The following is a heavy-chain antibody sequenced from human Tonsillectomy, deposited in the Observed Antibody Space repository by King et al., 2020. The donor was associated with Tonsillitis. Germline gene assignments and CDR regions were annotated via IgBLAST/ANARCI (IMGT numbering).Heavy chain of an antibody. CDR2: ISYDGGNT. CDR3: AREGRVYESCSRTSCYFDY. D-gene: IGHD2-2*01. J-gene: IGHJ4*02. Sequence: VQLVESGGGVVQPGRSLRVSCAASGFTFSYYAMDWVRQAPGKGLEWVAVISYDGGNTYYADSVKGRFTISRDNSKNTLYLQMNSLRAEDTAVYYCAREGRVYESCSRTSCYFDYWGQGTLVTVSS. V-gene: IGHV3-30*04. CDR1: GFTFSYYA.